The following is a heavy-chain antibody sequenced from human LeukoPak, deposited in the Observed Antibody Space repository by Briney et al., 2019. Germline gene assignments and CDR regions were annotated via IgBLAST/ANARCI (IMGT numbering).Heavy chain of an antibody. CDR1: GFTFSSYG. J-gene: IGHJ4*02. CDR3: ARDQQWLLPYYFDY. V-gene: IGHV3-33*01. D-gene: IGHD6-19*01. Sequence: PGRSLRLSCAASGFTFSSYGMHWVRQAXXXXXXXXXVIWYDGSNKYYADSVKGRFTISRDNSKNTLYLQMNSLRAEDTAVYYCARDQQWLLPYYFDYWGQGTLVTVSS. CDR2: IWYDGSNK.